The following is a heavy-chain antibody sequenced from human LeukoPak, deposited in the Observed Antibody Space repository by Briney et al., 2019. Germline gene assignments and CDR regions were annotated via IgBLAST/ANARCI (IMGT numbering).Heavy chain of an antibody. Sequence: GGSLRLSCAVSGFTVSSNYMSWVRQAPGEGLGWVSVIFSGGSTYYADSVKGRFTISRDDSKNTVYLQMTSQRAEDTSVCFCARGGESSGYYYADYWGQGTLVTVSS. CDR1: GFTVSSNY. CDR3: ARGGESSGYYYADY. V-gene: IGHV3-66*01. J-gene: IGHJ4*02. CDR2: IFSGGST. D-gene: IGHD3-22*01.